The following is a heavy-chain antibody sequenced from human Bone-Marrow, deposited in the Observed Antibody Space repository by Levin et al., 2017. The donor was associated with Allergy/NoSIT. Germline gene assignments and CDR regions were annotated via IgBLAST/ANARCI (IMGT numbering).Heavy chain of an antibody. J-gene: IGHJ5*02. Sequence: SVKVSCKASGGTFSSYAISWVRQAPGQGLEWMGGIIPIFGTANYAQKFQGRVTITADESTSTAYMELSSLRSEDTAVYYCARGRLVYQLLCGWFDPWGQGTLVTVSS. V-gene: IGHV1-69*13. CDR2: IIPIFGTA. D-gene: IGHD2-2*01. CDR1: GGTFSSYA. CDR3: ARGRLVYQLLCGWFDP.